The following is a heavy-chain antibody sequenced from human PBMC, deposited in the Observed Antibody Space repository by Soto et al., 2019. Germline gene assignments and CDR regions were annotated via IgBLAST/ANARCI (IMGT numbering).Heavy chain of an antibody. V-gene: IGHV3-48*03. CDR2: ISGSGTTI. Sequence: GGSLGLSCVASGFTFSSYDMNWVRQAPGKGPEWVSHISGSGTTIYYADSVRGRFTISRDNAKNSLYLEMNSLRAEDTAVYYCARESEDLTSNFDYWGQGTLVTVSS. CDR3: ARESEDLTSNFDY. CDR1: GFTFSSYD. J-gene: IGHJ4*02.